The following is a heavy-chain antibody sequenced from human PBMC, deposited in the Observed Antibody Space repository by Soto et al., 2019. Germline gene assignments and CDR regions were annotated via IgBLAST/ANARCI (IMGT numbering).Heavy chain of an antibody. CDR1: GFIFSSFG. CDR3: AGHHCAGHSWSGCQYYYYYGLDV. CDR2: ISFDGSNA. D-gene: IGHD3-3*02. Sequence: QVQLVESGGGEVQPGRSLRLSCAASGFIFSSFGMHWVRQAPGKGLEWVAVISFDGSNADCADSVKGRFTLSRDNSNNAVSVQMRRLRPEDTAVYYCAGHHCAGHSWSGCQYYYYYGLDVWGQGTTVTVSS. J-gene: IGHJ6*02. V-gene: IGHV3-30*03.